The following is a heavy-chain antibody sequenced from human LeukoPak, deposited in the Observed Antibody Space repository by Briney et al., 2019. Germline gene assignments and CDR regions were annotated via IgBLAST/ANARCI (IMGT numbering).Heavy chain of an antibody. V-gene: IGHV3-23*01. CDR1: GFTFSSYA. CDR3: AKGMGIVVVVAATN. J-gene: IGHJ4*02. Sequence: PGGSLRLSCAASGFTFSSYATSWVRQAPRKGLEWVSAISGSGGSTYYADSVKGRFTISRDNFKNTLYLQMNSLRAEDTAVYYCAKGMGIVVVVAATNWGQGTLVTVSS. D-gene: IGHD2-15*01. CDR2: ISGSGGST.